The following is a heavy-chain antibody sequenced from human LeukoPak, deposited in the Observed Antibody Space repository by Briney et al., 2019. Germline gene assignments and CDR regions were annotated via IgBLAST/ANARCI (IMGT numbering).Heavy chain of an antibody. J-gene: IGHJ4*02. Sequence: SQTLSLTCTVSGGSISSSSYYWGWIRQPPGKGLEWIGSIYYSGSTYYNPSLKRRVTISVDTSKNQFSLKLSSVTAADTAVYYCARQRYCGGDCYSPPRDYWGQGTLVTVSS. V-gene: IGHV4-39*01. D-gene: IGHD2-21*02. CDR1: GGSISSSSYY. CDR2: IYYSGST. CDR3: ARQRYCGGDCYSPPRDY.